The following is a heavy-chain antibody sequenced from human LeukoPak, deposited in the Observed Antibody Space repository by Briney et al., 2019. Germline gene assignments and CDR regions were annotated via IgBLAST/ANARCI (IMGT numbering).Heavy chain of an antibody. V-gene: IGHV3-7*01. J-gene: IGHJ6*02. Sequence: PGGSLRLSCAASGFSISNYWMTWVRQAPGKGLEWVANIKQDGSEKYYVDSVKGRFTISRDNAKNSLYLQMNSLRAEDTAVYYCARDATHYYGSGTRHYGMDVWGQGTTVTVSS. CDR1: GFSISNYW. CDR2: IKQDGSEK. D-gene: IGHD3-10*01. CDR3: ARDATHYYGSGTRHYGMDV.